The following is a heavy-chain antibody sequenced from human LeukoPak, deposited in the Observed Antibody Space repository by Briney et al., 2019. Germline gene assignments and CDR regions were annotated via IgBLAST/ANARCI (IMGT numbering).Heavy chain of an antibody. Sequence: GGSLRLSCAASGFTFSSNWMHWVRQVPGKGLVWVSRINSDGSVTNYADSVKGRFTISRDNAQNSLFLQMNSLRAEDTAVYYCARKLAAAGTGYFDYWGQGTMVTVSS. J-gene: IGHJ4*02. V-gene: IGHV3-74*01. CDR2: INSDGSVT. CDR3: ARKLAAAGTGYFDY. D-gene: IGHD6-13*01. CDR1: GFTFSSNW.